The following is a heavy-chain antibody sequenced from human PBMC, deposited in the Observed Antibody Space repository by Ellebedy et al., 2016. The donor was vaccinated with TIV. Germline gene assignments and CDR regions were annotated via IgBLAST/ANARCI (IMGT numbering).Heavy chain of an antibody. D-gene: IGHD6-25*01. CDR1: KLDFSKYI. CDR3: AKDIGSSDEAFDI. V-gene: IGHV3-43*01. CDR2: ISWDGSNT. Sequence: GGSLRLSXTTSKLDFSKYIMHWVRQAPGKGLEWVSLISWDGSNTNYADSVRGRVTISRDNIKNSLFLQMSSLRTEDTGVYYCAKDIGSSDEAFDIWGQGTMVTVSS. J-gene: IGHJ3*02.